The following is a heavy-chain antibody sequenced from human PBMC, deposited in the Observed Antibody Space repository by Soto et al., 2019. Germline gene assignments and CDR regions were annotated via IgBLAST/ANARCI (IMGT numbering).Heavy chain of an antibody. CDR2: ISSSSSYI. CDR3: ARYDSSGYYWPYYYYGMDV. D-gene: IGHD3-22*01. CDR1: GFTFSTYS. J-gene: IGHJ6*02. V-gene: IGHV3-21*01. Sequence: EVQLVESGGGLVKPGGSLRLSCAASGFTFSTYSMNWVRQAPGKGLEWVSSISSSSSYIYYADSVKGRFTISRDNAKNSLYLPMNSLRAEDTAVYYCARYDSSGYYWPYYYYGMDVGGQGTTVTVSS.